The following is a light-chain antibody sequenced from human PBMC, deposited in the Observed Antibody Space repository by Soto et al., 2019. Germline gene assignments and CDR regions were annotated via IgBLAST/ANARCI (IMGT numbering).Light chain of an antibody. Sequence: DIVLTQSPATLSLSPGARATLSCRASESLVNYLLWFQQRPGQAPRLLIYDASNRASGIPARFSASGSGTDFTLTISRLEPEDFAVYYCQQYGSSLFTFGPGTKVDIK. CDR2: DAS. J-gene: IGKJ3*01. CDR3: QQYGSSLFT. CDR1: ESLVNY. V-gene: IGKV3-11*01.